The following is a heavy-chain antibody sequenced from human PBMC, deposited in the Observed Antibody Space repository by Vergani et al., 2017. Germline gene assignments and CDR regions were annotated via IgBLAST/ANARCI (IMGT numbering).Heavy chain of an antibody. D-gene: IGHD6-13*01. V-gene: IGHV1-18*04. CDR3: ARVRSSSNPQFHNWFDP. CDR1: GYTFTSYG. J-gene: IGHJ5*02. CDR2: ISAYNGNP. Sequence: QVQLVQSGAEVKKPGASVKVSCKASGYTFTSYGISWVRQAPGQGLEWMGWISAYNGNPNYAQKLQGRVTMTTDTSTSTAYMELRSLRSDDTAVYYCARVRSSSNPQFHNWFDPWGQGTLVTVSS.